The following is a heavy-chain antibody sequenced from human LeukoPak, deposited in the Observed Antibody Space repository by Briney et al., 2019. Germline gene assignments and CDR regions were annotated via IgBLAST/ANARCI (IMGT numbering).Heavy chain of an antibody. Sequence: GASVKVSCKASGYTFTSYGISWVRQAPGQGLEWMGWISAYNGNTNYAQKLQGRVTMTTDTSTSTAYMELRSLRSDDTAVYYCARVWNILTARVAFDIWGQGTMVTVSS. V-gene: IGHV1-18*01. CDR1: GYTFTSYG. CDR2: ISAYNGNT. CDR3: ARVWNILTARVAFDI. D-gene: IGHD3-9*01. J-gene: IGHJ3*02.